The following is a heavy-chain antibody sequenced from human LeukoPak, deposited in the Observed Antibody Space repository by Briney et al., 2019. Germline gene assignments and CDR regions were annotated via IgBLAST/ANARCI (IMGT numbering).Heavy chain of an antibody. CDR1: GFTFSSYW. J-gene: IGHJ3*02. CDR2: IKQDGSEK. D-gene: IGHD2-2*01. V-gene: IGHV3-7*01. Sequence: GGSLRLSCAASGFTFSSYWMSWVRQAPGKGLEWVANIKQDGSEKYCVDSVKGRFTISRDNAKNSLYLQMNSLRAEDTAVYYCARDWYCSSTSCLYDAFDIWGQGTMVTVSS. CDR3: ARDWYCSSTSCLYDAFDI.